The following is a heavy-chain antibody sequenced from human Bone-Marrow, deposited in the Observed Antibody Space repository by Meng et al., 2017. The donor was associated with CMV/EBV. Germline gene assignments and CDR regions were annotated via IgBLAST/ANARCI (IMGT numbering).Heavy chain of an antibody. D-gene: IGHD2-21*01. Sequence: SVKVSCKASGGTFSSYTISWVRRAPGQGLEWMGRIIPILGIANYAQKFQGRVTITADNSTSTAYMELSSLRSEDTAVYYCARDIQVGLPRENNWVDPWGQGTLVTVSS. J-gene: IGHJ5*02. CDR2: IIPILGIA. CDR3: ARDIQVGLPRENNWVDP. V-gene: IGHV1-69*04. CDR1: GGTFSSYT.